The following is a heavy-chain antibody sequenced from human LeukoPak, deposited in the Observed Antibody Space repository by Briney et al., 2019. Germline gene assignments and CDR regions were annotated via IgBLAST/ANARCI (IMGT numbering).Heavy chain of an antibody. CDR2: IIGSGRT. V-gene: IGHV3-23*01. CDR1: GFPFINYA. J-gene: IGHJ4*02. Sequence: GGSLRLSCAASGFPFINYAMSWVRQAPGKGLEWVSSIIGSGRTYYADSVKGRFTISRDDSKNTLYLQMNSLRAEDTAVYYCAKDGPDSSGYYMVRFLDYGGQGTLVTVSA. CDR3: AKDGPDSSGYYMVRFLDY. D-gene: IGHD3-22*01.